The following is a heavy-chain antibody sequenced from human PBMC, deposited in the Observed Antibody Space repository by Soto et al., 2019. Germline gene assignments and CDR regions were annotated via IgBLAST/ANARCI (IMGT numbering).Heavy chain of an antibody. D-gene: IGHD5-18*01. CDR1: GDSLDGYY. J-gene: IGHJ2*01. CDR2: IFPKSGGT. V-gene: IGHV1-2*02. CDR3: ARLRYSYGPRWWYFDL. Sequence: GASVKVSCKASGDSLDGYYIHWVRQTPGQGLEWMGWIFPKSGGTRLQRRFQGRVSMTSESSTGPVYLDVTSLAFDDTAVYYCARLRYSYGPRWWYFDLWGRGTLVTVSS.